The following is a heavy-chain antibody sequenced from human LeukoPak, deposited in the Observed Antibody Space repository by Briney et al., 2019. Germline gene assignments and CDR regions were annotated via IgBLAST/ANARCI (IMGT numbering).Heavy chain of an antibody. CDR2: ISGSGGST. CDR1: GFTFSSYA. D-gene: IGHD6-19*01. V-gene: IGHV3-23*01. Sequence: GGSLRLSCAASGFTFSSYAMSWVRQAPGKGLEWVSAISGSGGSTYYADSVEGRFTISRDNSKNTLYLQMNSLRAEDTAVYYCAKVTAVAGTETSDYYYYGMDVWGQGTTVTVSS. J-gene: IGHJ6*02. CDR3: AKVTAVAGTETSDYYYYGMDV.